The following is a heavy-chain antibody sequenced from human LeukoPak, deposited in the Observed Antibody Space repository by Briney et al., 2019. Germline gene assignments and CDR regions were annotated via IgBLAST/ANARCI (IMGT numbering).Heavy chain of an antibody. CDR2: IYYSGST. CDR3: ARVNRYNWNYVDY. J-gene: IGHJ4*02. Sequence: SETLSLTCTVSGGSVSSGSYYWSWIRQPPGKGLEWIGYIYYSGSTYYNPSLKSRVTISVDTSKNQFSLKLSSVTAADTAVYYCARVNRYNWNYVDYWGQGTLVTVSS. CDR1: GGSVSSGSYY. D-gene: IGHD1-20*01. V-gene: IGHV4-30-4*01.